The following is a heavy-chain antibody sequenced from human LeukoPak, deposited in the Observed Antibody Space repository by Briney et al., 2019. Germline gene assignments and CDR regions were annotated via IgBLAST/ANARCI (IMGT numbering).Heavy chain of an antibody. V-gene: IGHV4-61*02. CDR1: GGSISSGSYY. J-gene: IGHJ4*02. CDR2: IYTSGST. Sequence: SQTLSLTCTVSGGSISSGSYYWSWIRQPAGKGLEWIGRIYTSGSTNYNPSLKSRVTISVDTSKNQFSLKLSSVTAADTAVCYCASSDFWSGDTLDYWGQGTLVTVSS. D-gene: IGHD3-3*01. CDR3: ASSDFWSGDTLDY.